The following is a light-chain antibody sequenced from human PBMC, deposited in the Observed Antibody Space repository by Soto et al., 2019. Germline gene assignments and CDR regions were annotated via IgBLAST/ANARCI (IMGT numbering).Light chain of an antibody. CDR2: VAS. Sequence: EIVMTQSPATLSVSPGERATLSCRASQSVSSNLAWYQQKPGQAPRLLIYVASTRATGHPSRFSGSGSGTEFTLTISSLQSEEFEVYYCQQYHNWTPCTFGQGTKLEIK. V-gene: IGKV3-15*01. CDR3: QQYHNWTPCT. CDR1: QSVSSN. J-gene: IGKJ2*02.